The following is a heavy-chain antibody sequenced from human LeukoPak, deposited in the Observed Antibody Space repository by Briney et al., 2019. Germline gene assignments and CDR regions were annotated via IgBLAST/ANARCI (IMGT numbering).Heavy chain of an antibody. D-gene: IGHD5-18*01. CDR2: IYTSGST. Sequence: SETLSLTCTVSGGSISSYYWSWIRQPAGKGLEWTGRIYTSGSTNYNPSLKSRVTMSVDTSKNQFSLKLSSVTAADTAVYYCARAGYSYGQYYFDYWGQGTLVTVSS. J-gene: IGHJ4*02. V-gene: IGHV4-4*07. CDR1: GGSISSYY. CDR3: ARAGYSYGQYYFDY.